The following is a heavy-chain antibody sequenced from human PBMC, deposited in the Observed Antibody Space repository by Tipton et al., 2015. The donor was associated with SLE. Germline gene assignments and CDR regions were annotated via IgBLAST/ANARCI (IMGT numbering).Heavy chain of an antibody. CDR3: ARGWAFSSTWSYFDL. J-gene: IGHJ2*01. CDR2: IYTSGST. D-gene: IGHD6-13*01. V-gene: IGHV4-61*09. Sequence: TLSLTCVVSGYSISSGYYWSWIRQPAGKGLEWIGHIYTSGSTNYNPSLKSRVTISLDTSKNQFSLKLSSVTAADTAVYYCARGWAFSSTWSYFDLWGRGTLVTVSS. CDR1: GYSISSGYY.